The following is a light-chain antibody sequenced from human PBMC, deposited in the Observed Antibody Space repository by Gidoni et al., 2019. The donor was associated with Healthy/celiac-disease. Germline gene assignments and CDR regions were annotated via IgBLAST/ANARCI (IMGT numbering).Light chain of an antibody. CDR3: QQSYSTPPT. Sequence: DIQMTQSPSSLSASVGDRVTITCRASQSISSYLNWYQQKPGKAPKLLIYAASSLQSGVPSRFSGNGSGTDFTLNISSLQPEDFATYYCQQSYSTPPTFGQGTKLEIK. CDR1: QSISSY. J-gene: IGKJ2*01. V-gene: IGKV1-39*01. CDR2: AAS.